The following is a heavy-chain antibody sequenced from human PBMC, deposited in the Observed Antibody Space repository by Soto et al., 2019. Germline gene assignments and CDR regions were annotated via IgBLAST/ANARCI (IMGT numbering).Heavy chain of an antibody. D-gene: IGHD3-22*01. CDR1: GFTFSSYA. CDR2: ISYDGSNK. CDR3: ARDWGELYYYDSSGYPQPRHYYYGMDV. Sequence: LRLSCAASGFTFSSYAMHWVRQAPGKGLEWVAVISYDGSNKYYADSVKGRFTISRDNSKNTLYLQMNSLRAEDTAVYYCARDWGELYYYDSSGYPQPRHYYYGMDVWGQGTTVTVSS. V-gene: IGHV3-30-3*01. J-gene: IGHJ6*02.